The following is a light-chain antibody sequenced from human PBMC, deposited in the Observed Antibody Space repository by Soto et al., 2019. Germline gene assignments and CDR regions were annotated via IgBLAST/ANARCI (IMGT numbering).Light chain of an antibody. J-gene: IGKJ2*01. Sequence: DIQMTQSPSSLSASVGDRVTITYRASQTISTYLNWYQQKPGKAPKLLIYAASRLQSGVPSRFSGSGSGTDFTLTISSLQPEDFATYYCQQSHSIPYTFGQGTKLEIK. CDR1: QTISTY. CDR2: AAS. V-gene: IGKV1-39*01. CDR3: QQSHSIPYT.